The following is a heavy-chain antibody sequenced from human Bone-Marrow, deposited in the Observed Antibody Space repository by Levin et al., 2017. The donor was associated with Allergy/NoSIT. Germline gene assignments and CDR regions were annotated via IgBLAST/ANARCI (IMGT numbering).Heavy chain of an antibody. V-gene: IGHV4-59*01. J-gene: IGHJ4*02. CDR1: GGSISGYS. Sequence: SQTLSLTCTVSGGSISGYSWSWIRQPPGKGLEWIGYIYYSGSTNYKPSLKSRATISVDTPKNQFSLKLRSVTAADTAVYYCARAPIDSSGYYYATTFECWGRGTLVTVAA. D-gene: IGHD3-22*01. CDR2: IYYSGST. CDR3: ARAPIDSSGYYYATTFEC.